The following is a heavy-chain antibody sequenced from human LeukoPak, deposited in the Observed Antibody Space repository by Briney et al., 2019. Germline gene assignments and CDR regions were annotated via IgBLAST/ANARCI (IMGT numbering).Heavy chain of an antibody. CDR3: ARSTGDCSGGTCYSDFDC. CDR2: IWYDGSE. D-gene: IGHD2-15*01. J-gene: IGHJ4*02. Sequence: PGGSLRLSCGASGFNFSNYGMHWVRQAPGKGLDWVAVIWYDGSEYYADSVKGRFTISRDNSKNTLYLQMNSLRAEDTAVYYCARSTGDCSGGTCYSDFDCWGQGTLVTVSS. V-gene: IGHV3-33*01. CDR1: GFNFSNYG.